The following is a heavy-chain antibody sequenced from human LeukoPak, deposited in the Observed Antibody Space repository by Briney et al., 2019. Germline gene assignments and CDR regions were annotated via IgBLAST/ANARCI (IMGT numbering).Heavy chain of an antibody. CDR3: ARDRGPYCSGGSCLRSFDY. V-gene: IGHV3-21*01. D-gene: IGHD2-15*01. CDR1: GFTFSSYS. CDR2: ISSSSSYI. J-gene: IGHJ4*02. Sequence: GGSLRLSCAASGFTFSSYSMNWVRQAPGKGLEWVSSISSSSSYIYYAHSVKGRFTISRDNAKNTLYLQMNTLRAEDTAVYYCARDRGPYCSGGSCLRSFDYWGQGTLVTVSS.